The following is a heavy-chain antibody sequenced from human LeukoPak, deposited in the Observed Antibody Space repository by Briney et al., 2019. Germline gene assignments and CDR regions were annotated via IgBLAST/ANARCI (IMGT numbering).Heavy chain of an antibody. CDR2: IKNIGDGGTT. CDR1: GFTFTNAW. J-gene: IGHJ4*02. V-gene: IGHV3-15*01. CDR3: TPHCFRELDS. Sequence: PGGSLRLSCAASGFTFTNAWTSWVRQAPGKGLEWVGRIKNIGDGGTTDYAAPVKGRFTISRDDSKSTLYLQMNSLKTEDTAVYYCTPHCFRELDSWGPGPLVTASS. D-gene: IGHD1-1*01.